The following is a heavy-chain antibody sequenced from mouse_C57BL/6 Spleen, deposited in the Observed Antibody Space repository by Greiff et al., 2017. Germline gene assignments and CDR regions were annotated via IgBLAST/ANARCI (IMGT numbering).Heavy chain of an antibody. CDR3: ARENGTVVANYAMDY. CDR2: IYPGDGDT. CDR1: GYAFSSYW. V-gene: IGHV1-80*01. J-gene: IGHJ4*01. Sequence: QVHVKQSGAELVKPGASVKISCKASGYAFSSYWMNWVKQRPGKGLEWIGQIYPGDGDTNSNGKFKGKATLTADKSSSTAYMQLSSLTSEDSAVYFCARENGTVVANYAMDYWGQGTSVTVSS. D-gene: IGHD1-1*01.